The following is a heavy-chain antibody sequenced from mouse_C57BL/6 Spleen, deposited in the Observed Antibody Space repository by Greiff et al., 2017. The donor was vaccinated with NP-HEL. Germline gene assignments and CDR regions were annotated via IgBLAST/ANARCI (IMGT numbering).Heavy chain of an antibody. V-gene: IGHV3-6*01. Sequence: EVQLQQSGPGLVKPSQSLSLTCSVTGYSITSGYYWNWIRQFPGNKLEWMGYISYDGSNNYNPSLKNRISITRDTSKNQFFLKLNSVTTEDTATYYCARDGYDVWGTGTTVTVSS. CDR1: GYSITSGYY. D-gene: IGHD2-2*01. J-gene: IGHJ1*03. CDR2: ISYDGSN. CDR3: ARDGYDV.